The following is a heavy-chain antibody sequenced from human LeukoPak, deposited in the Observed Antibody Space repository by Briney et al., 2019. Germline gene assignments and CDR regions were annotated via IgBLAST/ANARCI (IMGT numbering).Heavy chain of an antibody. CDR3: ARVPNYGDYGLYYYYYGMDV. Sequence: PGGSLRLSCAASGFTFSSYGMHWVRQAPGKGLEWVAVIWYDGSNKYYADSVKGRFTISKDNSKNTLYPQMNSLRAEDTAVYYCARVPNYGDYGLYYYYYGMDVWGQGTTVTVSS. J-gene: IGHJ6*02. CDR2: IWYDGSNK. D-gene: IGHD4-17*01. CDR1: GFTFSSYG. V-gene: IGHV3-33*01.